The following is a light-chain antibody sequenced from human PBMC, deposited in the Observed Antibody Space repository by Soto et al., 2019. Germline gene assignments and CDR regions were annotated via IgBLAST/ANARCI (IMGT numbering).Light chain of an antibody. V-gene: IGKV3-15*01. CDR2: GAS. Sequence: EILLRQSPATLSVSPGERVTLSCTASHAVGTNLAWYQQKHGQSPRLVIYGASNRATGVPARFNGSGSGTDFTLIINSLQPEDFAVYYCQQYTNWPPMYTFGQGTKLEIK. CDR3: QQYTNWPPMYT. J-gene: IGKJ2*01. CDR1: HAVGTN.